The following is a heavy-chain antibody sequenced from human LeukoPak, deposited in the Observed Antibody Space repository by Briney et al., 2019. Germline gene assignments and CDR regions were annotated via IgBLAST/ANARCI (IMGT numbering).Heavy chain of an antibody. J-gene: IGHJ6*02. D-gene: IGHD5-18*01. V-gene: IGHV1-18*01. CDR1: GYTFITYG. CDR2: ISGYNGNT. Sequence: ASVKVSCKASGYTFITYGINWVRQAPGQGLEWMGWISGYNGNTKYAHKVQGRVTITTDTSTSTAYMELRSLRSDDTAVYYCARAYSYGSDYYYGMDVWGQGTTVTVSS. CDR3: ARAYSYGSDYYYGMDV.